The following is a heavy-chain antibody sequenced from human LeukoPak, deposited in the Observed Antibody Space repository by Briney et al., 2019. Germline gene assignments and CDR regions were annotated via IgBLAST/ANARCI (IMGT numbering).Heavy chain of an antibody. J-gene: IGHJ4*02. D-gene: IGHD2-2*01. CDR2: IYYRGTT. CDR1: FGSIISTSSY. Sequence: SEGLCLTRTVSFGSIISTSSYGVWVRQHPGKGLEWVGTIYYRGTTCSDPSRKSRLAQTLDPSKNHFRLNLSYLNRADTAVYFCARDTGPSGTAFDSWGPGTLVTVSS. CDR3: ARDTGPSGTAFDS. V-gene: IGHV4-39*06.